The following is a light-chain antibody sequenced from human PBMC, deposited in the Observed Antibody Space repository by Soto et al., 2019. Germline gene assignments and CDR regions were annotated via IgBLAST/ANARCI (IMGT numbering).Light chain of an antibody. CDR2: AAS. J-gene: IGKJ5*01. V-gene: IGKV1-39*01. CDR1: QNINSY. CDR3: QQSYSTPT. Sequence: DIQMTQSPSSLSASVGDRVTITCRARQNINSYLNWYQQKPGKAPKLLIYAASSLQSGVPSRFSGSGSGTDFTLTISSLQPEDFATYYCQQSYSTPTFGQGTRLEI.